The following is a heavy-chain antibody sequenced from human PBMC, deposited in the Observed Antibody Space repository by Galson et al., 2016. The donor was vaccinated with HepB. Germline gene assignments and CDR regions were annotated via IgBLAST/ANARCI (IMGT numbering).Heavy chain of an antibody. Sequence: SLRLSCAASGFTVSRNYMSWVRQAPGKGLEWVSTIYIGDDIFYADSVRGRSTISRDNSMNTVYLQMNNLRAEDTAVYYGARGSYGYGMDVWGQGTTVPVSS. CDR1: GFTVSRNY. D-gene: IGHD3-16*01. CDR3: ARGSYGYGMDV. J-gene: IGHJ6*02. CDR2: IYIGDDI. V-gene: IGHV3-66*01.